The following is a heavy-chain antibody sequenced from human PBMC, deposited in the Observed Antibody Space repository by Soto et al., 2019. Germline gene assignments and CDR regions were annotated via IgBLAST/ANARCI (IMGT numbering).Heavy chain of an antibody. J-gene: IGHJ5*02. V-gene: IGHV4-30-2*01. Sequence: PSETLSLTCAVSGGSISSGGYSWSWIRQPPGKGLEWIGYIYHSGSTYYNPSLKSRVTISVDRSKNQFSLKLSSVTAADAAVYYCARVPDRWGQGTLVTVSS. CDR3: ARVPDR. CDR2: IYHSGST. CDR1: GGSISSGGYS. D-gene: IGHD2-2*01.